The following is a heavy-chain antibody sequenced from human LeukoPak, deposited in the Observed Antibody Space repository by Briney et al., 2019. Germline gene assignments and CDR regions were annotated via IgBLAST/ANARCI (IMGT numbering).Heavy chain of an antibody. CDR3: IRTLIVATSPYMDV. V-gene: IGHV3-74*01. Sequence: GGSLRLSCAASGFTFSSYWMHCVRQAPGKGLVWVSRVNSDGTGTTYADSVEGRFTISRDNAKNTVYLQMNSLRAEDTAIYYCIRTLIVATSPYMDVWGKGATVTVSS. CDR1: GFTFSSYW. CDR2: VNSDGTGT. J-gene: IGHJ6*03. D-gene: IGHD5-12*01.